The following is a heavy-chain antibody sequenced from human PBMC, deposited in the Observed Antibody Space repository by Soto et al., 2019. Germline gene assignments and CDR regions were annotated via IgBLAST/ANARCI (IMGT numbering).Heavy chain of an antibody. CDR1: GFTFSSYS. J-gene: IGHJ3*02. D-gene: IGHD3-22*01. V-gene: IGHV3-48*02. Sequence: GGSLRLSCAASGFTFSSYSMNWVRQAPGKGLEWVSYISSSSSTIYYADSVKGRFTISRDNAKNSLYLQMNSLRDEDTAVYYCARDYYYDSEAAAFDIWGQGTMVTVSS. CDR3: ARDYYYDSEAAAFDI. CDR2: ISSSSSTI.